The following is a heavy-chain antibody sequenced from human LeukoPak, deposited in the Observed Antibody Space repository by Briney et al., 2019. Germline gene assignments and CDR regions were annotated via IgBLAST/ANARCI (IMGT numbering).Heavy chain of an antibody. CDR3: VKDLSYESSGHVLEY. Sequence: GGSLRLSCVASGFTFEDYTMHWVRPAPGKTLEWVSLISWDGTTYYTDSVKGRFTISRDNSKNSLYLQMDTLRSEDTAFYYCVKDLSYESSGHVLEYWGQGTLVTVSS. CDR2: ISWDGTT. CDR1: GFTFEDYT. D-gene: IGHD3-22*01. J-gene: IGHJ4*02. V-gene: IGHV3-43*01.